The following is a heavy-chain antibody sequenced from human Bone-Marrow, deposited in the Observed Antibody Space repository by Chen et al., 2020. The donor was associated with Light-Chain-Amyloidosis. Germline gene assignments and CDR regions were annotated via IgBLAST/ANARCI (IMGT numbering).Heavy chain of an antibody. V-gene: IGHV1-2*02. CDR2: INLNSGDT. CDR3: ARDFWVAGFTTTNWFDP. Sequence: QVQMVQSGAEVRKPGASVKVSCKTSGFTFTNYRIHWVRQAPGQGLEWMGWINLNSGDTKYAEKFQGRVTLTRDTSTTTSYMELSGLRSDDTALYYCARDFWVAGFTTTNWFDPWSQGTLITVSS. J-gene: IGHJ5*02. CDR1: GFTFTNYR. D-gene: IGHD3-3*01.